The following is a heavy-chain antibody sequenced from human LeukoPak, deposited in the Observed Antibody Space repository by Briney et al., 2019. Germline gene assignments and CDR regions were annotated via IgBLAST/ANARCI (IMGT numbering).Heavy chain of an antibody. V-gene: IGHV4-59*01. CDR1: GGSISSYY. J-gene: IGHJ4*02. CDR3: ARGDYYDSSGYSFDY. Sequence: PSETLSLTCTVSGGSISSYYWSWIRQPPGKGLEWIGYIYYSGSTNYNPSLKSRVTISVDTSKNQFSLKLSSVTAADTAVYYCARGDYYDSSGYSFDYWGQGTLVTVPS. D-gene: IGHD3-22*01. CDR2: IYYSGST.